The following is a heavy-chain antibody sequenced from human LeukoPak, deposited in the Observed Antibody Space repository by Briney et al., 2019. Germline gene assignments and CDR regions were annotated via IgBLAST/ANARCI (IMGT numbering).Heavy chain of an antibody. CDR1: GFTVSSNS. V-gene: IGHV3-53*01. D-gene: IGHD4/OR15-4a*01. CDR2: IYSDNT. CDR3: ARRAGAYSHPYDY. J-gene: IGHJ4*02. Sequence: GGSLRLSCTVSGFTVSSNSMSWVRQAPGKGLEWVSFIYSDNTHYSDSVKGRFTISRDNSKNTLYLQMNSLRAGDTAVYYCARRAGAYSHPYDYWGQGTLVTVSS.